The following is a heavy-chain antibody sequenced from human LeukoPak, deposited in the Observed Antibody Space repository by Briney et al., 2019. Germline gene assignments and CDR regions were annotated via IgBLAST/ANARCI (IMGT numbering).Heavy chain of an antibody. Sequence: GGSLRLSCAASGFTFSSYGMHWVRQVPGKGLEWVAFIRYDGSNKYYADSVKGRFTISRDNSKNTLYLQMISLRAEDTAVYYCASGPFDYWGQGTLVTVSS. V-gene: IGHV3-30*02. CDR2: IRYDGSNK. CDR1: GFTFSSYG. CDR3: ASGPFDY. D-gene: IGHD5-12*01. J-gene: IGHJ4*02.